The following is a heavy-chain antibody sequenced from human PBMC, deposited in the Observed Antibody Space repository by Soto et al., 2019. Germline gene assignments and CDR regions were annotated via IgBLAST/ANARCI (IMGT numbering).Heavy chain of an antibody. Sequence: ASVKVSCKASGYTFTSYGSSWVRQAPGQGLEWMGWIIAYNGKANYAQKFQGRVTMTADESTSTAYMELSSLRSEDTAVYYCARATTVVTPLSYYYGMDVWGQGTTVTVSS. CDR1: GYTFTSYG. CDR2: IIAYNGKA. J-gene: IGHJ6*02. CDR3: ARATTVVTPLSYYYGMDV. D-gene: IGHD4-17*01. V-gene: IGHV1-18*01.